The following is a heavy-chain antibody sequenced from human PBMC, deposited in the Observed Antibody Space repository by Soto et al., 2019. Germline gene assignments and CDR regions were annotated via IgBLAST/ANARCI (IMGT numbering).Heavy chain of an antibody. CDR2: IYTSGVP. CDR3: TRDWERDSEAFFDY. CDR1: GFTFSTYA. J-gene: IGHJ4*02. D-gene: IGHD3-3*02. Sequence: EAKLLESGGTLVEPGGSLRLSCAASGFTFSTYAMSWVRQSPGKGLEWVSGIYTSGVPKYADSVQGRFTISRDDSKNTRYLQMNSLRAEDTAVYYCTRDWERDSEAFFDYWGQGTLVTVSS. V-gene: IGHV3-23*05.